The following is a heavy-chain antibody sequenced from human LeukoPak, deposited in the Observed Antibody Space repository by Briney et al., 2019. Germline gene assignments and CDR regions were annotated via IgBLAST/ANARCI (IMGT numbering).Heavy chain of an antibody. CDR1: GFTFSSYG. CDR3: AKAQPLGYCSSTSCYPLDY. V-gene: IGHV3-30*02. D-gene: IGHD2-2*01. Sequence: GGSLRLSCAASGFTFSSYGMHWVRQAPGKGLEWVAFIRYDGGNKYYADSVKGRFTISRDNSENTLYLQMNSLRAEVTAVYYCAKAQPLGYCSSTSCYPLDYWGQGTLVTVSS. CDR2: IRYDGGNK. J-gene: IGHJ4*02.